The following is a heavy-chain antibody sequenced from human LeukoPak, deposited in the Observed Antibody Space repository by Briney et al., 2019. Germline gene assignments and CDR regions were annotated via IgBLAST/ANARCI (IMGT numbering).Heavy chain of an antibody. CDR3: ARFSLRYFDWLLQRSAFDI. D-gene: IGHD3-9*01. CDR2: INHSGST. J-gene: IGHJ3*02. CDR1: GGSFSGYY. Sequence: SETLSLTCAVYGGSFSGYYWSWLRQPPGKGLEWIGVINHSGSTNYNPSLKSRVTISVDTSKNQFSLKLSSVSAADTAVYYCARFSLRYFDWLLQRSAFDIWGQGTMVTVSS. V-gene: IGHV4-34*01.